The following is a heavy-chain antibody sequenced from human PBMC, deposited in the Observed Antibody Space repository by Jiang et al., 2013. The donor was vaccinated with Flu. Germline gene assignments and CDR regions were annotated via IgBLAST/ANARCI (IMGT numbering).Heavy chain of an antibody. Sequence: GSGLVKPSQTLSLTCTVSGGSISSGSYYWSWIRQPAGKGLEWIGRIYTSGSTNYNPSLKSRVTISVDTSKNQFSLKLSSVTAADTAVYYCARVSAAAGTRERYNWFDPWGQGTLVTVSS. V-gene: IGHV4-61*02. CDR1: GGSISSGSYY. CDR2: IYTSGST. CDR3: ARVSAAAGTRERYNWFDP. D-gene: IGHD6-13*01. J-gene: IGHJ5*02.